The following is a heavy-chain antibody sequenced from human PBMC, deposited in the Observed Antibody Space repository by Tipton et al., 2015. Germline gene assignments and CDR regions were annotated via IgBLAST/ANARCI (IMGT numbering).Heavy chain of an antibody. Sequence: TLSLTCDVSGYSISSGYYWSWIRQPPGKGLEWIGRFFHSGNTFHNPSLRSRVIISVDTSKNQFSLTVTSVTAADTAVYYCACQDYDSLTRDYQTVDYWGQGTLVTVSS. D-gene: IGHD3-9*01. V-gene: IGHV4-38-2*01. CDR3: ACQDYDSLTRDYQTVDY. J-gene: IGHJ4*02. CDR1: GYSISSGYY. CDR2: FFHSGNT.